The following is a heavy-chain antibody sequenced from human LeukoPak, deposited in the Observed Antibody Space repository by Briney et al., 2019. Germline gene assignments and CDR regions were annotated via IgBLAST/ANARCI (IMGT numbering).Heavy chain of an antibody. Sequence: SETLSLTCAVYGGSFSDYYWSWIRQSPGKGLEWIGEIKHTGSTTYNASLKSRVTMSVDTSKNQFSLKLSSVTAADTAVYYCARDSGTTGEVKFDPWGQGTLVTVSS. CDR3: ARDSGTTGEVKFDP. D-gene: IGHD3-10*01. V-gene: IGHV4-34*01. CDR2: IKHTGST. J-gene: IGHJ5*02. CDR1: GGSFSDYY.